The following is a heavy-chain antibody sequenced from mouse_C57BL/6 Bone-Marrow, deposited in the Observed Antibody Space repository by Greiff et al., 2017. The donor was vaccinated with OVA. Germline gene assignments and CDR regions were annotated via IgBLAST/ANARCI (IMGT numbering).Heavy chain of an antibody. D-gene: IGHD1-1*01. CDR1: GYTFTSYW. Sequence: VQLQQPGAELVKPGASVKLSCKASGYTFTSYWMHWVKQRPGQGLEWIGMIHPNSGSTNYNEKFKSKATLTVDKSSSTAYMQLSSLPSEDSAVYYCAGFITTEAMDYWGQGTSVTVSS. J-gene: IGHJ4*01. CDR3: AGFITTEAMDY. V-gene: IGHV1-64*01. CDR2: IHPNSGST.